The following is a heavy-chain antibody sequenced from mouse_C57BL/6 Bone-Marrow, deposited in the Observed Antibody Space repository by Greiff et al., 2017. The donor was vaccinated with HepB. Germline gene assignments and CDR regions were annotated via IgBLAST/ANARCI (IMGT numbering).Heavy chain of an antibody. CDR2: IYPGSGST. J-gene: IGHJ4*01. CDR1: GYTFTSYW. D-gene: IGHD6-5*01. Sequence: VKLQQPGAELVKPGASVKMSCKASGYTFTSYWITWVKQRPGQGLEWIGDIYPGSGSTNYNEKFKSKATLTVDTSSSTAYMQLSSLTSEDSAVYYGARKSSLDYYAMDYWGQGTSVTVSS. V-gene: IGHV1-55*01. CDR3: ARKSSLDYYAMDY.